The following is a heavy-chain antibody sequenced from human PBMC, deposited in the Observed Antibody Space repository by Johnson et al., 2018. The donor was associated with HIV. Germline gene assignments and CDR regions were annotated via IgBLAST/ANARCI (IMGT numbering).Heavy chain of an antibody. Sequence: VQLVESGGGVVQPGRSLRLSCAASGFTFSSYWMTWVRQAPGKGLEWVSYISSDGTTIYDADSVKGRFTISRDNAKNSLYLQMNSLRAEDTALYYCARDAIAVAVRCAFDIWGQGTMVTVSS. CDR2: ISSDGTTI. D-gene: IGHD6-19*01. J-gene: IGHJ3*02. CDR3: ARDAIAVAVRCAFDI. V-gene: IGHV3-48*04. CDR1: GFTFSSYW.